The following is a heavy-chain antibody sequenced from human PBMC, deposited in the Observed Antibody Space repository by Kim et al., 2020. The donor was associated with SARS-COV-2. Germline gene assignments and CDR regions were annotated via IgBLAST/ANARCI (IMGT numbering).Heavy chain of an antibody. CDR1: GFTFDDYA. V-gene: IGHV3-43*02. Sequence: GGSLRLSCAASGFTFDDYAMHWVRQAPGKGLEWVSLISGDGGSTYYADSVKGRFTISRDNSKNSLYLQMNSLRTEDTALYYCAKLPYSSSWTRWAFDIWGQGTMVTVSS. J-gene: IGHJ3*02. CDR2: ISGDGGST. CDR3: AKLPYSSSWTRWAFDI. D-gene: IGHD6-13*01.